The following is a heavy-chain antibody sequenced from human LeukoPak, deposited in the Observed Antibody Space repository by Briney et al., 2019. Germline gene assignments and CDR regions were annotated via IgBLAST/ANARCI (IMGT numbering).Heavy chain of an antibody. Sequence: GGSLRLSCAASGFTFSTHGMHWVRQAPGKGLEWVAFIRYDGSNTYYADSVKGRFTISRDNAKNSLYLQMNSLRAEDTGVYYCARGPPLFDPWGQGTLVAVSS. CDR2: IRYDGSNT. CDR1: GFTFSTHG. J-gene: IGHJ5*02. CDR3: ARGPPLFDP. V-gene: IGHV3-30*02.